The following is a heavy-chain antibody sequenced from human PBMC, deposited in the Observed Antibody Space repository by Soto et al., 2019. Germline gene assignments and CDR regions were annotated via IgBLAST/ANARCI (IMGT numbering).Heavy chain of an antibody. Sequence: QVQLVESGGGVVQPGRSLRLSCAASGFTFSSYVMHWVRQAPGKGLEWVAVISYDGSNKYYADSVKGRFTISRDNSKNTLYLQMNSLRAEDTAVYYCARDWDPVATITDGFYYGMDVWGQGTTVTVSS. CDR3: ARDWDPVATITDGFYYGMDV. J-gene: IGHJ6*02. V-gene: IGHV3-30-3*01. CDR2: ISYDGSNK. CDR1: GFTFSSYV. D-gene: IGHD5-12*01.